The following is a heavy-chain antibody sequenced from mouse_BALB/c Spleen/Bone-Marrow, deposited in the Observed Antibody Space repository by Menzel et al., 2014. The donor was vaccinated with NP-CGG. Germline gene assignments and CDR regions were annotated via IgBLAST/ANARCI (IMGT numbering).Heavy chain of an antibody. CDR1: GYTFTTYT. Sequence: QVQLQQPGAELARPGASVKMSCKASGYTFTTYTIQWVKRRPGQGLERIGYIVPSSGYTDYNQKFKDKTSLTADKSSNTAYIQLSSLTSADSAVYYCAREARTGAWFAYWGQGTLVTVSA. CDR2: IVPSSGYT. J-gene: IGHJ3*01. V-gene: IGHV1-4*02. D-gene: IGHD4-1*01. CDR3: AREARTGAWFAY.